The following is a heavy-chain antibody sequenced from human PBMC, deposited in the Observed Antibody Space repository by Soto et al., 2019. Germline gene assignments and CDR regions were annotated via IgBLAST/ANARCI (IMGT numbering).Heavy chain of an antibody. CDR2: IWYDGSNK. D-gene: IGHD3-22*01. J-gene: IGHJ4*02. V-gene: IGHV3-33*01. CDR1: GFTFSSYG. Sequence: QVQLVESGGGVVQPGRSLRLSCAASGFTFSSYGMHWVRQAPGKGLEWVAVIWYDGSNKYYADSVKGRFTISRDNSKNTLYLQMNSLSAEDTAVYYCARDVDYDSSEGDYGGQGTLVTVSS. CDR3: ARDVDYDSSEGDY.